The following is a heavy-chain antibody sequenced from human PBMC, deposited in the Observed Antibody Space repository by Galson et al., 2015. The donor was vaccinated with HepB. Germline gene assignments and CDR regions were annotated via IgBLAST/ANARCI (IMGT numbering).Heavy chain of an antibody. CDR1: GGTFSSYA. J-gene: IGHJ6*03. CDR2: IIPIFGTA. Sequence: SVKVSCKASGGTFSSYAISWVRQAPGQGLEWMGGIIPIFGTANYAQKFQGRVTITADESTSTAYMELSSLRSEDTAVYYCARGPAATVYYYYYMDVWGKGTTVTVSS. CDR3: ARGPAATVYYYYYMDV. D-gene: IGHD2-2*01. V-gene: IGHV1-69*13.